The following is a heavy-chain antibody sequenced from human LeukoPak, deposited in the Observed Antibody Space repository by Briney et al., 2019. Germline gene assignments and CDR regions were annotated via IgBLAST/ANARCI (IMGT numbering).Heavy chain of an antibody. CDR3: VRVVTTGSSWYHFDN. V-gene: IGHV3-72*01. CDR1: GFSITDHH. Sequence: GGSLRLSCAGAGFSITDHHMDWVRQAPGKGLEWIGRSATTKPNSCTTQYAASVRGRFTISRDDSQNSLYLHLNSLKTEDTAVYYCVRVVTTGSSWYHFDNWGLGTLVTVSS. D-gene: IGHD6-13*01. J-gene: IGHJ4*02. CDR2: SATTKPNSCTT.